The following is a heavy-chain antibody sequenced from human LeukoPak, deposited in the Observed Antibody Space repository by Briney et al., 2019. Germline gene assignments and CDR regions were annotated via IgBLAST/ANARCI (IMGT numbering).Heavy chain of an antibody. CDR1: GFTFSSYA. CDR3: AKDIALGYCSSTSCLGNY. D-gene: IGHD2-2*01. V-gene: IGHV3-23*01. Sequence: GGSLRLSCAASGFTFSSYAMSWVRQAPGKGLEWVSAISGSGGSTYYADSVKGRFTISRDNSKNTLYLQMNSLRAEDTAVYYCAKDIALGYCSSTSCLGNYWGQGTLVTVSS. J-gene: IGHJ4*02. CDR2: ISGSGGST.